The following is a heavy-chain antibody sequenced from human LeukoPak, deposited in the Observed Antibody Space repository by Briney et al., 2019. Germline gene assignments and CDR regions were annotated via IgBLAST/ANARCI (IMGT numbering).Heavy chain of an antibody. V-gene: IGHV3-23*01. CDR1: GFTFSTYA. J-gene: IGHJ4*02. D-gene: IGHD6-19*01. CDR2: IRGSGGST. CDR3: AKGRSSWFSGSFDY. Sequence: SGGSLRLSCAASGFTFSTYAMSWVRQTPGKGLEWVSDIRGSGGSTNYADSVKGRFTISRDNSKNPLYLQMDSLRAEDTAVYYCAKGRSSWFSGSFDYWGQGTLVTVSS.